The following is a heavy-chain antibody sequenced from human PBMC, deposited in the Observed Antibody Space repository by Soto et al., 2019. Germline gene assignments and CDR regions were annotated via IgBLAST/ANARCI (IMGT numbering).Heavy chain of an antibody. CDR1: GGSISGYY. CDR2: MYYSGST. CDR3: AASEITIFGALRLYYGMGV. V-gene: IGHV4-59*01. D-gene: IGHD3-3*01. J-gene: IGHJ6*02. Sequence: SETLSLTFKVSGGSISGYYWNWLRQPPGKGLEWTGYMYYSGSTNYNPALKSRVSRSVDTSMNQFCLKLSSVTAADAAVYYCAASEITIFGALRLYYGMGVWGQGTTVT.